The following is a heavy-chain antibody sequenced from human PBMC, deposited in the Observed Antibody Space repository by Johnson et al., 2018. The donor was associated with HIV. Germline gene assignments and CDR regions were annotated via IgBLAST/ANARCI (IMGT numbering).Heavy chain of an antibody. CDR1: GFTFSSYW. J-gene: IGHJ3*01. D-gene: IGHD2-2*01. V-gene: IGHV3-7*01. Sequence: VQLVESGGGLVQPGGSLRLSCAASGFTFSSYWMSWVRQAPGKGLEWVANIKQDGSNKYYADSVKGRFTISRDNSKNTLYLQMNSLRAEDTAVYYCASIVVVPAAQVNDAFDFWGQGAMVTVSS. CDR2: IKQDGSNK. CDR3: ASIVVVPAAQVNDAFDF.